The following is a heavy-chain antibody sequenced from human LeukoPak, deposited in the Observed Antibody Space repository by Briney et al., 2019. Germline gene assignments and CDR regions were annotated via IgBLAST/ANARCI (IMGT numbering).Heavy chain of an antibody. Sequence: GGSLGLSCAASGFTFSSYAMHWVRQAPGKGLEWVAVISYDGSNKYYADSVKGRFTISRDNSKNTLYLQMNSLRAEDTAVYYCARALGGTTNYYYYYMDVWGKGTTVTVSS. D-gene: IGHD3-16*01. V-gene: IGHV3-30-3*01. J-gene: IGHJ6*03. CDR3: ARALGGTTNYYYYYMDV. CDR1: GFTFSSYA. CDR2: ISYDGSNK.